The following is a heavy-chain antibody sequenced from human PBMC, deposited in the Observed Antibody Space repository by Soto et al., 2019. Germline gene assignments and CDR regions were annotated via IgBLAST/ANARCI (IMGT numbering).Heavy chain of an antibody. V-gene: IGHV1-2*02. CDR2: INPNSGDT. J-gene: IGHJ4*02. CDR1: GYTFTGYY. Sequence: QVQLVQSGAEVKKPGASVKVSCKTSGYTFTGYYMHWVRQAPGQGLEWMGWINPNSGDTNYAQQFQGRVTRTRDTSISTAYMELSRLRYDDTAIYYCARSYLAALIDYWGQGTLVTLSS. CDR3: ARSYLAALIDY. D-gene: IGHD6-6*01.